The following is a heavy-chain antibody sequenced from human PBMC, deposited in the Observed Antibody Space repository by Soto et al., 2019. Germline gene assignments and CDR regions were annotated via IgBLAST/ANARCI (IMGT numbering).Heavy chain of an antibody. J-gene: IGHJ3*02. D-gene: IGHD2-8*01. CDR2: ISAYKGNT. Sequence: GEGSEWMGWISAYKGNTNYAQKLQGRVTMTTDTSTSTAYMELRSMRSDDTAVYYCARHHNFFMVYAPPDAFDIWGQGTTVTASS. V-gene: IGHV1-18*01. CDR3: ARHHNFFMVYAPPDAFDI.